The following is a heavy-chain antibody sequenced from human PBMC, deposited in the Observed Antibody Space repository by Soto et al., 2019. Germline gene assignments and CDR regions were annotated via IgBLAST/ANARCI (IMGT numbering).Heavy chain of an antibody. CDR3: AKGPDVMVYAVIDY. V-gene: IGHV3-23*01. CDR1: GFTFSTYA. J-gene: IGHJ4*02. Sequence: GGSLRLSCAASGFTFSTYAMSWVRQAPGKGLEWVSAISGSDGSTYYADSVKGRFTISRDNSKNTLYLQMNSLRVEDTAVYYCAKGPDVMVYAVIDYWGQGTLVTVSS. CDR2: ISGSDGST. D-gene: IGHD2-8*01.